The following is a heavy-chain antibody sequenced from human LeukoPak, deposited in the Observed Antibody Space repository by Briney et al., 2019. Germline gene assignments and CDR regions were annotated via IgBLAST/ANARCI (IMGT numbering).Heavy chain of an antibody. CDR2: IVVGSGNT. Sequence: SVKVSCKASGFTFTSSAVQWVRQARGQRLERIGWIVVGSGNTNYAQKFQERVTITRDMSTSTAYMELSSLRSEDTAVYYCAAAYDSSGYSDYWGQGTLVTVSS. CDR1: GFTFTSSA. V-gene: IGHV1-58*01. D-gene: IGHD3-22*01. J-gene: IGHJ4*02. CDR3: AAAYDSSGYSDY.